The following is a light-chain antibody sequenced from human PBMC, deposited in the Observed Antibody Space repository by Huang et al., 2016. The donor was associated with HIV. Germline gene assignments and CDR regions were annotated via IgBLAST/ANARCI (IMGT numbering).Light chain of an antibody. J-gene: IGKJ2*01. CDR2: WAS. CDR3: QQYYSTPYT. V-gene: IGKV4-1*01. Sequence: DIVMTQSPDSLAVSLGERATINCKSSQSVLYSSNNKNYLAWYQKKPGQPPKLLIYWASTRESGVPDRFSGSGSGTDFTLTISSLQAEDVAVYYCQQYYSTPYTFDQGTKLEIK. CDR1: QSVLYSSNNKNY.